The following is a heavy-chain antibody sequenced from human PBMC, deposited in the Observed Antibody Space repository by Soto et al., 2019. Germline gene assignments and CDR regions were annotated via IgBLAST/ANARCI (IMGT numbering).Heavy chain of an antibody. CDR3: ASARGMTTGTYYYYYGMDV. CDR2: IYYSGST. D-gene: IGHD4-17*01. Sequence: SETLSLTCTVSGGSISSYYWSWSRQPPGKGLEWIGYIYYSGSTNYNPSLKSRVTISVDTSKNQFSLKLSSVTAADTAVYYCASARGMTTGTYYYYYGMDVWGQGTTVTVSS. CDR1: GGSISSYY. J-gene: IGHJ6*02. V-gene: IGHV4-59*13.